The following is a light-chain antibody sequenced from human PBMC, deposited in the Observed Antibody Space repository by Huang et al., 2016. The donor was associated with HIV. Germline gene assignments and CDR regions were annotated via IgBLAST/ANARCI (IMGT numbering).Light chain of an antibody. J-gene: IGKJ2*01. CDR3: QETYSIPYT. V-gene: IGKV1-39*01. CDR1: LGISSY. Sequence: DIQMTQSQSSLSASVGDRVTITCRASLGISSYLNWYQQKPGKAHKLLIYAASTLQSGVPSRFRGSGAGTEFTLAISSLQPADSATYYCQETYSIPYTFGQGTKLEIK. CDR2: AAS.